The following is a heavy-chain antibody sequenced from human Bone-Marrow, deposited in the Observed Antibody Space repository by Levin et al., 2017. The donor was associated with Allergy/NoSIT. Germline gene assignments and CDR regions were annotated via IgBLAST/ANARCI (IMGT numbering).Heavy chain of an antibody. CDR3: ATYSSGWFPHDAFDI. CDR2: INPDSGGT. V-gene: IGHV1-2*02. CDR1: GYTFTDYY. Sequence: GESLKISCKASGYTFTDYYIHWVRQAPGQGLQWMGWINPDSGGTNYAQKFQGRVTLTRDTSISTAYMELSRLRSDDTAVYYCATYSSGWFPHDAFDIWGQGTVVTVSS. D-gene: IGHD6-19*01. J-gene: IGHJ3*02.